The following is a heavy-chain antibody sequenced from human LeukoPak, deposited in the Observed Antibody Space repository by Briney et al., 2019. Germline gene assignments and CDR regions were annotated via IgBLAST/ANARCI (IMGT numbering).Heavy chain of an antibody. CDR1: GGSISSHY. CDR2: IYYSGST. CDR3: ARAEIAAAGIDY. D-gene: IGHD6-13*01. J-gene: IGHJ4*02. V-gene: IGHV4-59*11. Sequence: SETLSLTCTVSGGSISSHYWSWIRQPPGKGLEWIGYIYYSGSTNYNPSLKSRVTISVDTSKNQFSLKLSSVTAADTAVYYCARAEIAAAGIDYWGQGTLVTVSS.